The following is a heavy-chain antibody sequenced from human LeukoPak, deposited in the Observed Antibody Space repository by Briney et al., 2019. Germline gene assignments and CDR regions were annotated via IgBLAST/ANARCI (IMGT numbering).Heavy chain of an antibody. D-gene: IGHD2-15*01. CDR2: IHPGDSNT. CDR3: ARGKGYCSADSCYFYDF. CDR1: GYSFTNYW. V-gene: IGHV5-51*01. Sequence: GESLKISCKGSGYSFTNYWIGWVRQMPGKGLEWMGAIHPGDSNTKYNPSFQGRVTISADKSISTAYLQWSSLEASDTAMYYCARGKGYCSADSCYFYDFWGQGTLVTVSS. J-gene: IGHJ4*02.